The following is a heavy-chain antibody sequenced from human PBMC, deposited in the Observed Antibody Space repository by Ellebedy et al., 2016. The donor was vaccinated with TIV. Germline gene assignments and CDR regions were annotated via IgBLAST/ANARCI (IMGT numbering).Heavy chain of an antibody. CDR2: MYHSGST. CDR1: GSSISSGYY. V-gene: IGHV4-38-2*01. D-gene: IGHD4-23*01. CDR3: AAYYGGRFDY. Sequence: MPSETLSLTCSVSGSSISSGYYWGWIRQPPGRGLEWIGSMYHSGSTYYSPSLKSQVTISVDTSKNQFSLRLSSVTAADTAGCYCAAYYGGRFDYWGQGTLVTVSS. J-gene: IGHJ4*02.